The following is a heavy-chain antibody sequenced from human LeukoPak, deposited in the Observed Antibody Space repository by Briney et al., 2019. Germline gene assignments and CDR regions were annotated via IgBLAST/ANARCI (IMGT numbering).Heavy chain of an antibody. Sequence: SQTLSLTCTVSGGSISSGGYYWSWIRQHPGKGLEWIGYIYYSGSTYDNPSLKSRVTISVDTSKNQFSLKLSSVTAADTAVYYCAGAGIAVADFDYWGQGTLVTVSS. CDR2: IYYSGST. J-gene: IGHJ4*02. CDR1: GGSISSGGYY. CDR3: AGAGIAVADFDY. D-gene: IGHD6-19*01. V-gene: IGHV4-31*03.